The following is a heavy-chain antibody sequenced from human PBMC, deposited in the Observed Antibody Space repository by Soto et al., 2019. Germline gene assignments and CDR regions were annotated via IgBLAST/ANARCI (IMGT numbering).Heavy chain of an antibody. J-gene: IGHJ3*02. D-gene: IGHD2-15*01. CDR1: GFTFSSYA. CDR2: ISGTGGST. CDR3: AKGREIVVVVAATRFGPAFNI. Sequence: PGGSLRLSCAASGFTFSSYAMSWVRQAPGKGLEWVSGISGTGGSTYYADSVKGRFTISRDNSKNTLYLQMNSLRAEDTAVYYCAKGREIVVVVAATRFGPAFNIWGQGTMVTVSS. V-gene: IGHV3-23*01.